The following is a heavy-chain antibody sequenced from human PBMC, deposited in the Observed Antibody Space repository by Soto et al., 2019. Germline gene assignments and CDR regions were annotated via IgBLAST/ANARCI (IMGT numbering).Heavy chain of an antibody. CDR3: ARRGSHLSVRGVIRYYYGMDV. CDR2: IDPSDSYT. J-gene: IGHJ6*02. V-gene: IGHV5-10-1*01. D-gene: IGHD3-10*01. Sequence: GESLKISCKGSGYSVTSYWISWVRQMPGKGLEWMGRIDPSDSYTNYSPSFQGHVTISADKSISTAYLQWSSLKASDTAMYYCARRGSHLSVRGVIRYYYGMDVWGQGTTVTVSS. CDR1: GYSVTSYW.